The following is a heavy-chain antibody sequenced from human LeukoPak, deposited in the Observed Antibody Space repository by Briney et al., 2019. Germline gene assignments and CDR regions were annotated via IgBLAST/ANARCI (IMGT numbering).Heavy chain of an antibody. CDR3: AREGGVGPTAPPDYYSYQMDV. CDR2: ISPYTTKT. J-gene: IGHJ6*03. Sequence: GASVKVSCKASGYTFISYGITWVRQAPGQGLEWMGWISPYTTKTNYAQSLQGRVTMTTDTSTSTAYVELRSLRSDDTAVYYCAREGGVGPTAPPDYYSYQMDVWGKGTTVTVSS. D-gene: IGHD1-26*01. CDR1: GYTFISYG. V-gene: IGHV1-18*01.